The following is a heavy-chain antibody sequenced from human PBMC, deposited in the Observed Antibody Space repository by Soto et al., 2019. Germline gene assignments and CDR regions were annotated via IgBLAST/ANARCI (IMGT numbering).Heavy chain of an antibody. CDR3: ARGRRSHDYGDYNHSLGFLDF. J-gene: IGHJ4*02. CDR2: IYYSGST. Sequence: SETLSLTCTFSGGSISSGGYYWSWIRQHPRKGQEWIGYIYYSGSTYYNPSLKSRVTISVDTSKNQFSLKLSSVTAADTAVYYCARGRRSHDYGDYNHSLGFLDFWGQGNLVTDSS. V-gene: IGHV4-31*03. CDR1: GGSISSGGYY. D-gene: IGHD4-17*01.